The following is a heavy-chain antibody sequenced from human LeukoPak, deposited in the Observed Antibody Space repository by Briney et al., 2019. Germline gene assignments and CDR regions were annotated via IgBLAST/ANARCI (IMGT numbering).Heavy chain of an antibody. V-gene: IGHV4-59*01. J-gene: IGHJ4*02. Sequence: NASETLSLTCTVSGGSISTYYWSWIRQPPGKGLEWIGYIYYSGSTNYNPSLKSRVTISVDTSKNQFSLKLSSVTAADTAVYYCAREVGLYCSSTSCHAYYFDYWGQGTLVTVSS. CDR3: AREVGLYCSSTSCHAYYFDY. CDR2: IYYSGST. CDR1: GGSISTYY. D-gene: IGHD2-2*01.